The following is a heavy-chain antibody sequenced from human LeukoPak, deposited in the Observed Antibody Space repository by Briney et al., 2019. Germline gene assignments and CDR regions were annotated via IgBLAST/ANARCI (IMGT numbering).Heavy chain of an antibody. V-gene: IGHV4-59*07. Sequence: SDTLSLTCTVSGGSITGYYWSWIRQPPGKGLEWIGYIYHSGGTNYSPSLESRDSISVDTSNNQFSLRLSSVAAADTAVYFCARVGYSDCTVFDYWGQGTLVTVSS. D-gene: IGHD5-18*01. CDR1: GGSITGYY. CDR3: ARVGYSDCTVFDY. CDR2: IYHSGGT. J-gene: IGHJ4*02.